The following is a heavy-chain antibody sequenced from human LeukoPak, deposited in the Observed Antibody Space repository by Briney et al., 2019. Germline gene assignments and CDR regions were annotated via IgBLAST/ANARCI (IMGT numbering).Heavy chain of an antibody. Sequence: SGPTLVNPTQTLTLTCTFSGFSLSTSGVGVGWIRQPPGKALEWLALIYWNDDKRYSPSLRSRLTITKDTSKNQVVLTMTNMDPVDIATYYCAHRGPTMVRGGHLFAWFDPWGQGTLVTVSS. CDR3: AHRGPTMVRGGHLFAWFDP. J-gene: IGHJ5*02. V-gene: IGHV2-5*01. CDR2: IYWNDDK. D-gene: IGHD3-10*01. CDR1: GFSLSTSGVG.